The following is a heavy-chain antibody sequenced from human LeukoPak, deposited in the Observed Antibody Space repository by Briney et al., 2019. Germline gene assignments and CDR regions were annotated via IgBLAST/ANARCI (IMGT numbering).Heavy chain of an antibody. CDR3: AGEESYYDFWSGYSGYNWFDP. D-gene: IGHD3-3*01. J-gene: IGHJ5*02. Sequence: SETLSLTCTVSGGSISGYYWSWIRQPPGKGLEWVGYIYYSGTTNYNPSLKSRVTISVDTSRNQFSLKLSSVTAADTAVYYCAGEESYYDFWSGYSGYNWFDPWGQGTLVTVSS. CDR1: GGSISGYY. V-gene: IGHV4-59*01. CDR2: IYYSGTT.